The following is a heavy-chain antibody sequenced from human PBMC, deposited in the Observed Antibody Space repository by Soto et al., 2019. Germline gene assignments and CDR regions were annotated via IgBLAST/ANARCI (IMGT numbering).Heavy chain of an antibody. CDR3: ARDFSSDGSTSCPFDY. CDR2: ISAYNGNT. Sequence: QVQLVQSGAEVKKPGASVKVSCKASGYTFTSYGISWVRQAPGQGLERMGWISAYNGNTNYAQKLQGRVTMTTDTSTSTAYMELRSLRSDDTAVYYCARDFSSDGSTSCPFDYWGQGTLVTVSS. V-gene: IGHV1-18*01. CDR1: GYTFTSYG. J-gene: IGHJ4*02. D-gene: IGHD2-2*01.